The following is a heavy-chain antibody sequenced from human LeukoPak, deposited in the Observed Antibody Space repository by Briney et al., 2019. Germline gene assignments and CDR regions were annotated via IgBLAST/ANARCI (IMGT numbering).Heavy chain of an antibody. D-gene: IGHD3-10*01. J-gene: IGHJ6*03. CDR3: ARDSPYYYGSGSATYYMDV. V-gene: IGHV4-59*01. Sequence: SETLSLTCTVSGGSISSYYWSWIRQPPGKGLECIGEIHHSGSTSYNPSLKSRVTISVDTSKNQFSLKLSSVTAADTAVYYCARDSPYYYGSGSATYYMDVWGKGTTVTISS. CDR1: GGSISSYY. CDR2: IHHSGST.